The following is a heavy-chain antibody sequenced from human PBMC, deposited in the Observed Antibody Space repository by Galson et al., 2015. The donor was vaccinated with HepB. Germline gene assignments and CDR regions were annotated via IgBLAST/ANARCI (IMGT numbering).Heavy chain of an antibody. CDR2: ISYDGSNK. Sequence: LRLSCAASGFTFSSYGMHWVRQAPGKGLEWVAVISYDGSNKYYADSVKGRFTISRDNSKNTLYLQMNSLRAEDTAVYYCAKDLGGSHGGSLWFGESPWFDPWGQGTLVTVSS. CDR3: AKDLGGSHGGSLWFGESPWFDP. CDR1: GFTFSSYG. J-gene: IGHJ5*02. D-gene: IGHD3-10*01. V-gene: IGHV3-30*18.